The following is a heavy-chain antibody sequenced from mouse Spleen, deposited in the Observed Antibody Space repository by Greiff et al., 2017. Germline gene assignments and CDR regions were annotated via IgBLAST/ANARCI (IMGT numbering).Heavy chain of an antibody. D-gene: IGHD2-4*01. V-gene: IGHV1-26*01. CDR2: INPNNGGT. J-gene: IGHJ1*01. CDR1: GYTFTDYY. CDR3: AKRFMITTFYWYFDV. Sequence: EVQLQQSGPELVKPGASVKISCKASGYTFTDYYMNWVKQSHGKSLEWIGDINPNNGGTSYNQKFKGKATLTVDKSSSTAYMELRSLTSEDSAVYYCAKRFMITTFYWYFDVWGAGTTVTVSS.